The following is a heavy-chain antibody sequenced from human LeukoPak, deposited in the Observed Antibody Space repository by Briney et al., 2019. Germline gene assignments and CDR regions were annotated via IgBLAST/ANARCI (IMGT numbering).Heavy chain of an antibody. V-gene: IGHV4-59*01. CDR1: GGSISSYY. J-gene: IGHJ4*02. CDR3: ARVMYSSGWYGGKIFDY. D-gene: IGHD6-19*01. CDR2: IYYSGST. Sequence: SETLSLTCTVSGGSISSYYWSWTRQPPGKGLEWIGYIYYSGSTNYNPSLKSRVTISVDTSKNQFSLKLSSVTAAGTAVYYCARVMYSSGWYGGKIFDYWGQGTLVTVSS.